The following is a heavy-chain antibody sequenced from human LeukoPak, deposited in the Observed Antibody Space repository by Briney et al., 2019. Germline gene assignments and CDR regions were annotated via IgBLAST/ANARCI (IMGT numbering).Heavy chain of an antibody. CDR3: AKGHYGDYVDNWFDP. CDR1: GFTFSSYS. J-gene: IGHJ5*02. CDR2: ISSSSSTI. D-gene: IGHD4-17*01. Sequence: GGSLRLSCAASGFTFSSYSMNWVRQAPGKGLEWVSYISSSSSTIYYADSVKGRFTISRDNSKNTLYLQMNSLRAEDTAVYYCAKGHYGDYVDNWFDPWGQGTLVTVSS. V-gene: IGHV3-48*01.